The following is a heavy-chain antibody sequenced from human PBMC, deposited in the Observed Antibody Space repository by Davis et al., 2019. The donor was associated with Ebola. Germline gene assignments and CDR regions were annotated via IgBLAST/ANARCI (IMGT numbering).Heavy chain of an antibody. Sequence: SVKVSCKASGGTFSSYAISWVRQAPGQGLEWMGGIIPIFGTANYAQKFQGRVTITADESTSTAYMELSSLRSEDTAVYYCAAYSSGWYENYGMDVWGQGTTVTVSS. D-gene: IGHD6-19*01. J-gene: IGHJ6*02. V-gene: IGHV1-69*13. CDR3: AAYSSGWYENYGMDV. CDR1: GGTFSSYA. CDR2: IIPIFGTA.